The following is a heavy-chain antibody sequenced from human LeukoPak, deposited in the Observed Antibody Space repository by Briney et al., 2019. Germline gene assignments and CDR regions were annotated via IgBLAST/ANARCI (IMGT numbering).Heavy chain of an antibody. CDR2: IYTSGST. V-gene: IGHV4-4*07. J-gene: IGHJ5*02. Sequence: PSETLFLTCTVSGGSISSYYWSWIRQPAGKGLEWIGRIYTSGSTNYNPSLKSRVTMSVDTSKNQFSLKLSSVTAADTAVCYCARDPWDSWFDPWGQGTLVTVSS. CDR1: GGSISSYY. CDR3: ARDPWDSWFDP. D-gene: IGHD7-27*01.